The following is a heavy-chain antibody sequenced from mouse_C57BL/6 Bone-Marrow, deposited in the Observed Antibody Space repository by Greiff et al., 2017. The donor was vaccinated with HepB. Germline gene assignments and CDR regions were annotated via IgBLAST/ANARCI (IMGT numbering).Heavy chain of an antibody. CDR1: GYTFTSYW. CDR3: AKVYSNYWYFDV. Sequence: VQLQQPGAELVMPGASVKLSCKASGYTFTSYWMHWVKQRPGQGLEWIGEIDPSDSYTNYNQKFKGKSTLTVDNSSSTAYMQLSSLTSEDSAVYYCAKVYSNYWYFDVWGTGTTVTVSS. V-gene: IGHV1-69*01. CDR2: IDPSDSYT. D-gene: IGHD2-5*01. J-gene: IGHJ1*03.